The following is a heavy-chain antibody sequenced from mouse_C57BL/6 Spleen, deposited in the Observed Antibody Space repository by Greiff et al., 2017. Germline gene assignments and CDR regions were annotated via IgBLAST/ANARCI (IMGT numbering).Heavy chain of an antibody. D-gene: IGHD2-12*01. V-gene: IGHV3-6*01. CDR1: GYSITSGYY. CDR3: ATYSYYYAMDY. Sequence: EVHLVESGPGLVKPSQSLSLTCSVTGYSITSGYYWNWIRQFPGNKLEWMGYISYDGSNNYNPSLKNRISITRDTSKNQFFLKLNSVTTEDTATYYCATYSYYYAMDYWGQGTSVTVSS. J-gene: IGHJ4*01. CDR2: ISYDGSN.